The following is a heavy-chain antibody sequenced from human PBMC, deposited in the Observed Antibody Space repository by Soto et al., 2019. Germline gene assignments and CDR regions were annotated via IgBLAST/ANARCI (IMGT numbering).Heavy chain of an antibody. J-gene: IGHJ4*02. D-gene: IGHD3-22*01. CDR1: GYTFTSYY. CDR3: STYDYDSSGYYCRY. V-gene: IGHV1-8*01. Sequence: ASVKVSCKASGYTFTSYYNHWVRQATGQGLEWMGWMNPNSGNTGYAHKFQGRVTMTRNTSISTAYMELSSLRSEYTAVYYCSTYDYDSSGYYCRYWGQGTLVTVSS. CDR2: MNPNSGNT.